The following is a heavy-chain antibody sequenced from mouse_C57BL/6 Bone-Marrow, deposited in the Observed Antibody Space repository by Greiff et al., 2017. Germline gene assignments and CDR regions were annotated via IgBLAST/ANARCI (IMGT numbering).Heavy chain of an antibody. CDR3: ARKGGDYDKVAY. CDR2: IDPSDSYT. D-gene: IGHD2-4*01. Sequence: VQLQQPGAELVMPGASVKLSCKASGYTFTSYWMHWVKQRPGQGLEWIGEIDPSDSYTNYNQKFKGKSTLTVDTSSSTAYMQLSSLTSEDSAVYYGARKGGDYDKVAYWGEGTLVTVSA. CDR1: GYTFTSYW. V-gene: IGHV1-69*01. J-gene: IGHJ3*01.